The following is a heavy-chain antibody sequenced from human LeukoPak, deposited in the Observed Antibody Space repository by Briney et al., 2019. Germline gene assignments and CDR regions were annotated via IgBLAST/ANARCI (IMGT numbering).Heavy chain of an antibody. CDR1: GYTFTGYY. V-gene: IGHV1-2*02. Sequence: ASVKVSCKASGYTFTGYYIHWVRQAPGQGLEWMGWINPNSGGANYAQKLQGRVTMTRDTSISTAYMELSRLRFDDTAVYYCARDRAYSSGRDDTFDLWGQGTMVIVSS. J-gene: IGHJ3*01. D-gene: IGHD3-22*01. CDR2: INPNSGGA. CDR3: ARDRAYSSGRDDTFDL.